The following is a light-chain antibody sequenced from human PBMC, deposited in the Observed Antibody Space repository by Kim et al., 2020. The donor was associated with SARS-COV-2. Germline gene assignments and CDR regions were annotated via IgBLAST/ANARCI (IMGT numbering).Light chain of an antibody. Sequence: QSALTQPASVSGSPGQSITISCTGTSSDVGDYNFVSWYQQHPGKAPKLMIYEVSDRPSGVSNRFSGSKSGNTASLTISGLQAEDEAEYYCSSYTCSTPLYVFGTGTKVTVL. CDR1: SSDVGDYNF. CDR3: SSYTCSTPLYV. J-gene: IGLJ1*01. V-gene: IGLV2-14*01. CDR2: EVS.